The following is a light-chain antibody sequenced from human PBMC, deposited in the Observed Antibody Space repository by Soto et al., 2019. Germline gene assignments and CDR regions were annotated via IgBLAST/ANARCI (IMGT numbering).Light chain of an antibody. CDR3: QQYGRSGT. J-gene: IGKJ1*01. CDR2: ATS. Sequence: DIVLTQSPGTLSLSTGERATLSCRASQSVSRTYLAWYQQKPVQAPRLLIYATSSRATGIPDRFSGSGSGTDFTLTISRLEPEDFAVYYCQQYGRSGTFGQGSKVDI. CDR1: QSVSRTY. V-gene: IGKV3-20*01.